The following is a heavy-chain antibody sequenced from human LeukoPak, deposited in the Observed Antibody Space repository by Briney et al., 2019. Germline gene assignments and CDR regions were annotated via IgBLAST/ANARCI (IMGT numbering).Heavy chain of an antibody. V-gene: IGHV3-15*01. CDR2: IKSNTAGGTA. J-gene: IGHJ4*02. Sequence: PGGSLRLSCAASEXTFSNAWMSWVRQAPGKGLEWVGRIKSNTAGGTADYAAPVKGRFTISRDDSKNTLYLQMNSLKTEDTAVYYCTYDGGYYFDYWGQRTLVTVSS. CDR3: TYDGGYYFDY. CDR1: EXTFSNAW. D-gene: IGHD3-3*01.